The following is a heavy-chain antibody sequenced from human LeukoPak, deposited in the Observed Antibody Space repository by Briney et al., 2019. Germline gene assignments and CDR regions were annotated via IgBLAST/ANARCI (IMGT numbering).Heavy chain of an antibody. CDR3: GISRSWNYYYMDV. Sequence: GASVKVSCKASGYTFTSYYMHWVRQAPGQGLEWMGIINPSGGSTSYAQKFQGRVTITTDESTSTAYMELSSLRSEDTAVYCCGISRSWNYYYMDVWGKGTTVTVSS. J-gene: IGHJ6*03. CDR1: GYTFTSYY. D-gene: IGHD1-1*01. CDR2: INPSGGST. V-gene: IGHV1-46*01.